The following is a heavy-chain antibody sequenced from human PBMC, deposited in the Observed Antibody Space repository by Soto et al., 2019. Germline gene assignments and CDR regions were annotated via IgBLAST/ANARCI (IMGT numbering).Heavy chain of an antibody. Sequence: SETLSLTCTVSGGSISSYYWSWIRQPPGKGLEWIGYIYYSGSTNYNPSLKSRVTISVDTSKNQFSLKLSSVTAADTAVYYCASLGGIAAAEEDVWGQGTTVTVSS. CDR3: ASLGGIAAAEEDV. J-gene: IGHJ6*02. V-gene: IGHV4-59*01. D-gene: IGHD6-13*01. CDR2: IYYSGST. CDR1: GGSISSYY.